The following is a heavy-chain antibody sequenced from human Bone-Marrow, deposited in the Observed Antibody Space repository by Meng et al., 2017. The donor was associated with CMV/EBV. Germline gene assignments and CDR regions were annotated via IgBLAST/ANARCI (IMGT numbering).Heavy chain of an antibody. CDR1: GFTFSSYS. J-gene: IGHJ4*02. Sequence: GGSLRLSCAASGFTFSSYSMNWVRQAPGKGLEWVSTISGGGGSTYSADSVKGRFTISRDSSKNTVYLQMNTLRAEDTAIYYCAKDRSSSFYYFDDWGQGTLVTVSS. CDR2: ISGGGGST. CDR3: AKDRSSSFYYFDD. V-gene: IGHV3-23*01. D-gene: IGHD6-13*01.